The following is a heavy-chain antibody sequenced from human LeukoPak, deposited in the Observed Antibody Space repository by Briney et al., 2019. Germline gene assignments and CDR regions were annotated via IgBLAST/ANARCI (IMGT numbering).Heavy chain of an antibody. CDR1: GGTFSSYA. CDR3: ARGGRGVAATLIDY. V-gene: IGHV1-18*01. D-gene: IGHD2-15*01. CDR2: ISAYNGNT. J-gene: IGHJ4*02. Sequence: EASVKVSCKASGGTFSSYAISWVRQAPGQGLEWMGWISAYNGNTNYAQKLQGRVTMTTDTSTSTAYMELRSLRSDDTAVYYCARGGRGVAATLIDYWGQGTLVTVSS.